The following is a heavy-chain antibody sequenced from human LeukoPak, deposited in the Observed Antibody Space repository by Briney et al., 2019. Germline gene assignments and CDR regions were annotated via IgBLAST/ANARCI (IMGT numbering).Heavy chain of an antibody. Sequence: PSETLSLTCTVSDGSISSYYWTWIRQPPGKGLEWIGYIYYSGSTNYNPSLKSRVTISVDTSKNQFSLKLSSVTAADTAVYYCARGYCSGGSCSWGSYYYMDVWGKGTTVTVSS. CDR3: ARGYCSGGSCSWGSYYYMDV. D-gene: IGHD2-15*01. CDR1: DGSISSYY. J-gene: IGHJ6*03. V-gene: IGHV4-59*12. CDR2: IYYSGST.